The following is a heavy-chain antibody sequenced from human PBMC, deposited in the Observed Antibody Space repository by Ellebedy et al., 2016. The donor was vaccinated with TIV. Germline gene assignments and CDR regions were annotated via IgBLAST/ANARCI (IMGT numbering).Heavy chain of an antibody. D-gene: IGHD3-10*01. CDR3: AKDFRGSVPDTFDI. CDR2: ISYDGTKK. CDR1: GFLFSSYA. V-gene: IGHV3-30*18. Sequence: GESLKISXAASGFLFSSYAMHWVRQAPGKGLEWVAVISYDGTKKYYGDSVKGRFTISRDNANNSLHLEMNSLRAEDTALYYCAKDFRGSVPDTFDIWGQGTLVTVSS. J-gene: IGHJ3*02.